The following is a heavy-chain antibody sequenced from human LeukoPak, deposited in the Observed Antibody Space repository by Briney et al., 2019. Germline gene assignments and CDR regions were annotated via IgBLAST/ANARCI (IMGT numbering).Heavy chain of an antibody. D-gene: IGHD6-19*01. Sequence: GGSLRLSCAASGFTFGSYTMTWVRQAPGKGLEWVSHISGSGGSTYHADSVKGRFTISRDNSKNTVCLQMNSLRAEDTAVYYCAKTTAGHSSGRDPGWPVDYWGQGTLVTVSS. CDR3: AKTTAGHSSGRDPGWPVDY. V-gene: IGHV3-23*01. CDR1: GFTFGSYT. CDR2: ISGSGGST. J-gene: IGHJ4*02.